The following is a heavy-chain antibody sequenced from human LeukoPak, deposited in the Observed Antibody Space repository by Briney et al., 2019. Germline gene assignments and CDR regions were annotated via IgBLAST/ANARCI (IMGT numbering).Heavy chain of an antibody. V-gene: IGHV3-23*01. Sequence: GGSLRLSCVGSEFTFSSYPMTWVRQAPGKGLEWVSAISVSGDDTYYADSVKGRFTISRDNSKNTLYLQMNSLRAGDTAVYYCAKYKVAVPGAFDHWGQGTLGTVSS. CDR3: AKYKVAVPGAFDH. CDR1: EFTFSSYP. J-gene: IGHJ5*02. CDR2: ISVSGDDT. D-gene: IGHD1-1*01.